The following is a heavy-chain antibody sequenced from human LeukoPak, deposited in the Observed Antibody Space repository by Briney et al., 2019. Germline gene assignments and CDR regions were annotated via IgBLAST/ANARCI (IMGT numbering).Heavy chain of an antibody. Sequence: GGSLRLSCAVSGFTFSNHAMHWVRQAPGKGLEWVASINHNGNVNYYVDSVKGRFTISRDNAKNSLYLQMSNLIAEGTAVYFCARGGGLDVWGQGATVTVSS. CDR3: ARGGGLDV. CDR1: GFTFSNHA. CDR2: INHNGNVN. J-gene: IGHJ6*02. V-gene: IGHV3-7*03. D-gene: IGHD3-16*01.